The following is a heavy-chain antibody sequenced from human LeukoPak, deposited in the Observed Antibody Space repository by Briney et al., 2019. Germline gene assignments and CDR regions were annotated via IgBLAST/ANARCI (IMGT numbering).Heavy chain of an antibody. CDR1: GYTFTSYG. CDR2: MNPNSGNT. V-gene: IGHV1-8*03. Sequence: GASVKVSCKASGYTFTSYGISWVRQAPGQGLEWMGWMNPNSGNTGYAQKFQGRVTITRNTSISTAYMELSSLRPEDTAVYYCAREYHDLYSSSSDRAFDIWGQGTMVTVSS. D-gene: IGHD6-6*01. CDR3: AREYHDLYSSSSDRAFDI. J-gene: IGHJ3*02.